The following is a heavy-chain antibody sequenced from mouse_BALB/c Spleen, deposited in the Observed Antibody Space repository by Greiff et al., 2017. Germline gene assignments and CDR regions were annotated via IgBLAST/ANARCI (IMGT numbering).Heavy chain of an antibody. J-gene: IGHJ4*01. CDR1: GYAFTNYW. V-gene: IGHV1-63*01. CDR2: IYPGSGNT. Sequence: QVQLQQSGAELVRPGTSVKISCKASGYAFTNYWLGWVKQRPGHGLEWIGDIYPGSGNTYYNEKFKGKATLTADKSSSTAYMQLSSLTSEDSAVYFCARSANWDEAMDYWGQGTSVTVSS. CDR3: ARSANWDEAMDY. D-gene: IGHD4-1*01.